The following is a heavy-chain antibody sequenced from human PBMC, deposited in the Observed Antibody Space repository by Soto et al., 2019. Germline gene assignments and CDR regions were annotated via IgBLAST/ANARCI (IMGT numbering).Heavy chain of an antibody. CDR3: AKSYYYDSSGSYSPRGYYYYFGMDV. CDR2: ILPDGTDK. J-gene: IGHJ6*02. Sequence: PGRSLTPSCPDARFTFTGYCIHWVRPAPGKGLGWVAVILPDGTDKYYPDSVKGRFTISRDNSKNTLYLQMNSLRAEDTAVYYCAKSYYYDSSGSYSPRGYYYYFGMDVWGQGTTVTVSS. D-gene: IGHD3-22*01. V-gene: IGHV3-30*18. CDR1: RFTFTGYC.